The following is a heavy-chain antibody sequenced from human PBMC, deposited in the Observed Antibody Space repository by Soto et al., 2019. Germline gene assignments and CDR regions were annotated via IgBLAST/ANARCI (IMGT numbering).Heavy chain of an antibody. V-gene: IGHV1-69*06. CDR3: VRDPTVRGFYYYDMDI. Sequence: QVQLVQSGAEVEKPGSSVKVSCKASGGSFSSYAINWVRQAPGQGLEWMGGIIPLFGTPNYEQKFQGRVTISADKSTRTVYMILSSLRSEDTALYFCVRDPTVRGFYYYDMDIWGQGTTVTFSS. J-gene: IGHJ6*01. CDR2: IIPLFGTP. CDR1: GGSFSSYA. D-gene: IGHD2-15*01.